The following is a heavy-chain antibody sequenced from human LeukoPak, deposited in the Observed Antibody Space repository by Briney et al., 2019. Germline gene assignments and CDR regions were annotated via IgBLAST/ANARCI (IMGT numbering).Heavy chain of an antibody. Sequence: PGGSLRLSCAASGFTFSSYAMSWVRQAPGKGLEWVSAISGSGGSTYYADSVKGRFTIYRDNSKNTLYLQMNSLRAEDTAVYYCAKDRIVSYNFDYWGQGTLVTVSS. J-gene: IGHJ4*02. CDR3: AKDRIVSYNFDY. V-gene: IGHV3-23*01. CDR2: ISGSGGST. D-gene: IGHD2-21*01. CDR1: GFTFSSYA.